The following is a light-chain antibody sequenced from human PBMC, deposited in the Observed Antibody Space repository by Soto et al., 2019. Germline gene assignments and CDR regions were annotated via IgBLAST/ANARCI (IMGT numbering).Light chain of an antibody. CDR3: HQGYSTWT. J-gene: IGKJ1*01. Sequence: QLTPASSHLSSSVRDRVTLPCRGNQAFKSHLNWYQQKQGQAPKHLIYAASTLHSGVPSRFSGSGSGTDFTLTISSLQPDDFATYYCHQGYSTWTFGQGTKVEIK. CDR2: AAS. CDR1: QAFKSH. V-gene: IGKV1-39*01.